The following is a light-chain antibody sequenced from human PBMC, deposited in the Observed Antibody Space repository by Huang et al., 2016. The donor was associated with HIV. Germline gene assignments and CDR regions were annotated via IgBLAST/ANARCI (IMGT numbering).Light chain of an antibody. Sequence: DIVLTQSPDFQSVTPKEKVTITFRASHSIGNSLHWYQQKPGQSPSLLIKYASQSISGVPSRFSGSGFGTDFTLTINSLESEDAATYYCHQSRSFPYTFGQGTRLEIK. V-gene: IGKV6-21*02. CDR3: HQSRSFPYT. CDR2: YAS. J-gene: IGKJ2*01. CDR1: HSIGNS.